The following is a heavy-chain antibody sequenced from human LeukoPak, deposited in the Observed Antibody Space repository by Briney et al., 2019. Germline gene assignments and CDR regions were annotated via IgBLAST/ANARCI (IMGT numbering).Heavy chain of an antibody. Sequence: SVKVSCKASGGTFISYAISWVRQAPGQGLEWMGGIIPIFGTANYAQKFQGRVTITTDESTSTAYMELSSLRSEDTAVYYCARAPLSGQQQLLYMDVWGKGTTVTVSS. D-gene: IGHD6-13*01. J-gene: IGHJ6*03. V-gene: IGHV1-69*05. CDR2: IIPIFGTA. CDR1: GGTFISYA. CDR3: ARAPLSGQQQLLYMDV.